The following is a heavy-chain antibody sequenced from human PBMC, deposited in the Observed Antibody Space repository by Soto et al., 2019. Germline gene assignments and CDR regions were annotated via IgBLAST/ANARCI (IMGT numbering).Heavy chain of an antibody. CDR2: IWYDGHNI. D-gene: IGHD4-17*01. J-gene: IGHJ4*02. V-gene: IGHV3-33*01. CDR3: ARDPYGDGGVDY. CDR1: GFNFRSYG. Sequence: QVQLVESGGGVVQPGRSLRLSCATSGFNFRSYGFHWVRQVPGKGLEWVALIWYDGHNIYYVDSVKGRFTISRDNSKNTLYQQMNSLRAEDTAVYYCARDPYGDGGVDYWGQGTLVTVSS.